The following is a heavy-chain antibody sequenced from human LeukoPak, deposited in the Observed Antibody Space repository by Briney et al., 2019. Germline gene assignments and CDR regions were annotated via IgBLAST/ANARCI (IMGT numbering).Heavy chain of an antibody. V-gene: IGHV1-46*01. CDR3: ARGHGSGWSYYYYGMDV. Sequence: GASVKVSCKASGYTFTSNYIHWVRQAPGQGLEWMGMIYPRDGSTSYAQKFQGRVTVTRDTSTSTVHMELSGLRSEDTAVYYCARGHGSGWSYYYYGMDVWGQGTTVTVSS. CDR2: IYPRDGST. CDR1: GYTFTSNY. J-gene: IGHJ6*02. D-gene: IGHD6-19*01.